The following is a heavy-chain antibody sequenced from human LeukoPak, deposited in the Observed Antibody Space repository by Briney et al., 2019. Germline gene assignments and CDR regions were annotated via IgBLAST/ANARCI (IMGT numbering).Heavy chain of an antibody. CDR2: INPNSGGT. Sequence: GASVKVSCKASGYTFTSYGISWVRQAPGQGLEWMGWINPNSGGTNYAQKFQGRVTMTRDTSISTAYMELSRLRSDDTAVYYCARESVAAGKDYWGQGTLVTVSS. J-gene: IGHJ4*02. CDR3: ARESVAAGKDY. V-gene: IGHV1-2*02. D-gene: IGHD6-13*01. CDR1: GYTFTSYG.